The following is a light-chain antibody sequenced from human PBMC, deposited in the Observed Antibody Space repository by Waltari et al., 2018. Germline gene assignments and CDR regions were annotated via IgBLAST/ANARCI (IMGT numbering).Light chain of an antibody. J-gene: IGKJ4*01. Sequence: DIQMTQSPSSLSASVGDRVTITCRASESISSYLNWYQQQPEKAPNLLIYDASSLQGGVPSRFSGSGSGTDFTLTISSLQPEDFATYYCQQSYITPLTFGGGTKVEIK. CDR1: ESISSY. CDR2: DAS. V-gene: IGKV1-39*01. CDR3: QQSYITPLT.